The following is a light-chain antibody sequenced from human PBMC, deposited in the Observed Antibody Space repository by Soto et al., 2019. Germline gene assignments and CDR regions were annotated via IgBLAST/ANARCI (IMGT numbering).Light chain of an antibody. V-gene: IGKV3-15*01. Sequence: EIVMTQSPATLSVSPGERATLSCRASQSVSSNFAWSQQKPGQAPRLLIYGASSRATCIPAGFSGSGSGTEFTLTISSLQSEDVAVYYCQQYNNWPFTSWTFGQGTKVEIK. CDR2: GAS. CDR3: QQYNNWPFTSWT. CDR1: QSVSSN. J-gene: IGKJ1*01.